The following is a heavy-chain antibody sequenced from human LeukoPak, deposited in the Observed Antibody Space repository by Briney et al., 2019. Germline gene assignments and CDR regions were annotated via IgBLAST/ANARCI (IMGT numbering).Heavy chain of an antibody. J-gene: IGHJ4*02. CDR3: AKSDPGSSWYGDY. D-gene: IGHD6-13*01. V-gene: IGHV3-30*18. CDR1: GFTLSSYG. CDR2: ISHDGSNK. Sequence: GGPLRLPCAASGFTLSSYGMHWVRQAPGKGLKWVAVISHDGSNKYSADSVKGRFTISRDNSKNTLSLQMHRLRAEDRAGYYCAKSDPGSSWYGDYWGVGTLVTVSS.